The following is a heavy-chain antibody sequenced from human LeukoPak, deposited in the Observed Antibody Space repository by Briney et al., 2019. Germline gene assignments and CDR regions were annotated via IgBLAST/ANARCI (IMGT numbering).Heavy chain of an antibody. D-gene: IGHD3-22*01. Sequence: GESLKISCKGSGYSFTSYWIGWVRQMPGKGLEWMGIIYPGDSDTRYSPSFQGQVTISADKSISTAYLQWSSLKASDTAMYYCARADLVYYYDSSGYYGGFDYWGQGTLVTVSS. CDR1: GYSFTSYW. CDR3: ARADLVYYYDSSGYYGGFDY. J-gene: IGHJ4*02. CDR2: IYPGDSDT. V-gene: IGHV5-51*01.